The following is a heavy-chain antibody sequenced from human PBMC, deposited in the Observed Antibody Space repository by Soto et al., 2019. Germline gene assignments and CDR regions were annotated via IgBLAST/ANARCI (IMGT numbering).Heavy chain of an antibody. J-gene: IGHJ5*02. CDR3: ARGEVLITAGNDWFDP. D-gene: IGHD6-25*01. Sequence: QVQLVQSGAEVKKPGASVKVSCKASGYTSTSYGISWVRQAPGQGLEWMGWISAYNGDTKYAQKLQGRVTMTTDTSTRTAYMELRSLRSDDTAVYYCARGEVLITAGNDWFDPWGQGTLVTVSS. CDR2: ISAYNGDT. V-gene: IGHV1-18*04. CDR1: GYTSTSYG.